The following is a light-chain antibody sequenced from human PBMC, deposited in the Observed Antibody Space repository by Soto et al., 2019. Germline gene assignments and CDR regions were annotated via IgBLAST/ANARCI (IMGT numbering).Light chain of an antibody. V-gene: IGLV2-18*02. Sequence: QSALTQPPSVSGSPGQSVTISCTGTSSDVGRYDRVSWYQQSPGTAPKLIIYEVTNRPSGVSDRFSGSKSGNTASLTISGLQAEDEADFYCSSYTSSSRYVFGTGTKVTVL. CDR1: SSDVGRYDR. CDR2: EVT. CDR3: SSYTSSSRYV. J-gene: IGLJ1*01.